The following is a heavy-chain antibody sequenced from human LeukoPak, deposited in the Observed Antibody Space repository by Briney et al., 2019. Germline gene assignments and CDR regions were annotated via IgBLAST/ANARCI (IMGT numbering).Heavy chain of an antibody. J-gene: IGHJ4*02. CDR2: ISYDGSNK. CDR3: ARDSNRYYFDY. CDR1: GFTFSSYA. D-gene: IGHD6-13*01. Sequence: GGSLRLSCAASGFTFSSYAMHWVRQAPGKGLEWVAVISYDGSNKYYADSVKGRFTISRDNSKNTLYLQMNSLRAEDTAVYYCARDSNRYYFDYWGQGTLVTVSS. V-gene: IGHV3-30-3*01.